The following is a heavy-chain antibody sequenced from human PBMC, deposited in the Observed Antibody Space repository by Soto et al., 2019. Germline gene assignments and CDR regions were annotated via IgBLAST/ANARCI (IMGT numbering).Heavy chain of an antibody. J-gene: IGHJ4*02. CDR1: GGTFSSYA. D-gene: IGHD3-22*01. CDR2: IIPIFGTA. CDR3: ARDSALDDSSGYPTGGFDY. Sequence: QVQLVQSGAEVKKPGSSVKVSCKASGGTFSSYAISWVRQAPGQGLEWMGGIIPIFGTANYAQKFQGRVTITADESTSTSYMELSSLRSEYTAVYYCARDSALDDSSGYPTGGFDYWGQGTLVTVAS. V-gene: IGHV1-69*01.